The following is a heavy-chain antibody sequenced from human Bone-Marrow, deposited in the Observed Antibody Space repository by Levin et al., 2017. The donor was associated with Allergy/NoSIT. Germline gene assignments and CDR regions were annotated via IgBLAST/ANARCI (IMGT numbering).Heavy chain of an antibody. CDR3: ARHERDCASASATCYEETWFDP. D-gene: IGHD2-2*01. CDR2: IYYRGSR. CDR1: GGSISSRTHY. V-gene: IGHV4-39*01. J-gene: IGHJ5*02. Sequence: SETLSLTCTVSGGSISSRTHYWGWIRQPPGKGLEWIGNIYYRGSRYYNPSLKSRVTISVDTSKNQFSLKLNSVTAADTAVYYCARHERDCASASATCYEETWFDPWGQGTLVTVSS.